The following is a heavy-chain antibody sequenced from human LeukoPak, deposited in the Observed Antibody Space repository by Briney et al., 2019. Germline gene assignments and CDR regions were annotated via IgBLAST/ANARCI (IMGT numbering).Heavy chain of an antibody. V-gene: IGHV1-2*04. CDR1: GYTFTCYY. Sequence: GASVKVSCKASGYTFTCYYMHWVRQAPGQGLEWMGWINPNSGGTNYAQKFQGWVTMTRDTSISTAYMELSRLRSDDTAVYYCARGPILAVAGTAQYYYYGMDVWGQGTTVTVSS. D-gene: IGHD6-19*01. J-gene: IGHJ6*02. CDR3: ARGPILAVAGTAQYYYYGMDV. CDR2: INPNSGGT.